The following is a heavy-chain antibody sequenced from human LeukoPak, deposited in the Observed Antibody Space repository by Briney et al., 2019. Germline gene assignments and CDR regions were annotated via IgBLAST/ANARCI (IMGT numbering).Heavy chain of an antibody. J-gene: IGHJ6*03. D-gene: IGHD6-13*01. Sequence: GGSLRLSCAASGFTFDDYGMSWVRQAPGKGLEWVSGINWNGGSTGYADSVKGRFTISRDNAKNSLYLQMNSLRAEDTALYYCARVPYSSSWRGYVNYYYYMDVWGKGTTVTVSS. V-gene: IGHV3-20*04. CDR2: INWNGGST. CDR3: ARVPYSSSWRGYVNYYYYMDV. CDR1: GFTFDDYG.